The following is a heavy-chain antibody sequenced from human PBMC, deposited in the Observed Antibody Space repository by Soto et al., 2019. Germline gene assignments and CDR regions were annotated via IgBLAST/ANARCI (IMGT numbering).Heavy chain of an antibody. CDR3: SGYCSGGSCYTDY. V-gene: IGHV4-31*03. CDR1: GGSISSGGYY. J-gene: IGHJ4*02. D-gene: IGHD2-15*01. CDR2: IYYSGST. Sequence: QVQLQESGPGLVKPAQTLSLTCTVSGGSISSGGYYWSWILQHPGKGLEWIGYIYYSGSTYYNPSLKIRVTRSVDTSKNQCSLKLSSVTAADPAVYYCSGYCSGGSCYTDYWGQGTLVTVCS.